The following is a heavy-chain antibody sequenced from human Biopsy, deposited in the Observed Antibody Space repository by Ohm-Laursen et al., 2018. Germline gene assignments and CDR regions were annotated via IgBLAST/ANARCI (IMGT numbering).Heavy chain of an antibody. CDR3: ARVPAYPSIDGYYGLDL. Sequence: GSSVKVSCKASGYTFAGYYLHWVRQAAGHGLEWMGWINPNSGNANYAQSFQGRLTATRDTSISTAYMELTSLTFDDTAIYYCARVPAYPSIDGYYGLDLWGQGTTVIVSS. CDR2: INPNSGNA. CDR1: GYTFAGYY. V-gene: IGHV1-2*02. J-gene: IGHJ6*02. D-gene: IGHD3-9*01.